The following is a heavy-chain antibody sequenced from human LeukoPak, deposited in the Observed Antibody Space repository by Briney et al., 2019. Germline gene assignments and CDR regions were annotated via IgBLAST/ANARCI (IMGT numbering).Heavy chain of an antibody. D-gene: IGHD3-3*01. CDR2: INYSGST. CDR3: VRDEAIFGAGYYYGMDV. J-gene: IGHJ6*02. Sequence: PSETLSLTCAVSDYSINSNNWWVWIRQPPGKGLEWIGYINYSGSTYYNPSLKSRVTISVDTSQNQFSLKLSSVTAADTAVYYCVRDEAIFGAGYYYGMDVWGQGTTVTVSS. V-gene: IGHV4-28*03. CDR1: DYSINSNNW.